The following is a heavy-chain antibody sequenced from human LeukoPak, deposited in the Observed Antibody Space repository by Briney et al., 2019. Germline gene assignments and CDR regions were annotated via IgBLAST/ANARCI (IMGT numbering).Heavy chain of an antibody. D-gene: IGHD4-11*01. CDR1: GFTFSSYS. J-gene: IGHJ4*02. CDR3: ARDKWLTTTHYFDY. V-gene: IGHV3-21*01. Sequence: GGSLRLSCAASGFTFSSYSMNWVRQAPGKGLEWVSSISSSSSYIYYADSVKGRFTVSRDNAKNSVYLQMNSLRAEDTAVYYCARDKWLTTTHYFDYWGQGTLVTVSS. CDR2: ISSSSSYI.